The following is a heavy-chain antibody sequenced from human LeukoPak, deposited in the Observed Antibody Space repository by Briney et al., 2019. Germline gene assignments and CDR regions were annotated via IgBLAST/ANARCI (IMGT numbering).Heavy chain of an antibody. CDR1: GYTLTGHQ. V-gene: IGHV1-2*02. Sequence: ASVKVSCKTSGYTLTGHQIHWVRQAPGEGLEWMGWINPNTGASHYVQKFQGRVIMTRDTSLRTAYMELSSLRSDDTAVYYCARSHDWELLPFYWGQGTLVTVSS. CDR2: INPNTGAS. J-gene: IGHJ1*01. CDR3: ARSHDWELLPFY. D-gene: IGHD1-7*01.